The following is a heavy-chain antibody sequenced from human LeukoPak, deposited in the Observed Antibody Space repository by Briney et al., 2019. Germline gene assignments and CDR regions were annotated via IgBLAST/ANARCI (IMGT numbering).Heavy chain of an antibody. CDR1: GGSISSYY. CDR2: IYYSEST. J-gene: IGHJ6*03. D-gene: IGHD3-3*01. Sequence: SETLSLTCTVSGGSISSYYWSWIRQPPGKGLEWIGYIYYSESTNYNPSLKSRVTISVDTSKNQFSLKLSSVTAADTAVYYCARTLRFLEWFHGGDYYYYMDVWGKGTTVTVSS. V-gene: IGHV4-59*01. CDR3: ARTLRFLEWFHGGDYYYYMDV.